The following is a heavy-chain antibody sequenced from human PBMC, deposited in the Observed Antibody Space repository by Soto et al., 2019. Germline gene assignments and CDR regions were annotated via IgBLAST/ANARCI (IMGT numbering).Heavy chain of an antibody. CDR1: GVFISTSY. Sequence: QVQLQESGPGLVKPSETLSLTCTVSGVFISTSYLSWIRQPPGKGLEWIGCTYYSGNINYNPSLKSRVTISVDTSKNQFSLKLSSVTAADTAVYYCARDYGDYEPHFGYWGQGTLVTVSS. J-gene: IGHJ4*02. D-gene: IGHD4-17*01. CDR2: TYYSGNI. CDR3: ARDYGDYEPHFGY. V-gene: IGHV4-59*08.